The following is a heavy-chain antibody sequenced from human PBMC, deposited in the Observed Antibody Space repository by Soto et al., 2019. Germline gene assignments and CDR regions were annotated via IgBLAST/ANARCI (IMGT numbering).Heavy chain of an antibody. D-gene: IGHD6-13*01. CDR2: TSSSSGST. CDR1: GFIFNSYR. CDR3: AKDLYSSSWERKYYFDH. J-gene: IGHJ5*02. Sequence: EVQLLESGGGLVQPGGSLRLSCAASGFIFNSYRMSWVRQAPGKGLQWVASTSSSSGSTDYADSVKGRFTISRDNSKNTLYLQMNSLRAEDTDVYFCAKDLYSSSWERKYYFDHWGQGTRVTVSS. V-gene: IGHV3-23*01.